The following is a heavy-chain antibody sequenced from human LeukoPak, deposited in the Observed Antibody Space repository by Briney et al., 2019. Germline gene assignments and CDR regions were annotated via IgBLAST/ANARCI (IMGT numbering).Heavy chain of an antibody. V-gene: IGHV3-53*01. Sequence: GGSLRLSCVASGFTVSSNYMSWVRQAPGKGLEWVSVIYSGGSTYYADSVKGRFTISRDNSKNTLCLQMNSLRAEDTAVYYCASGSGSYRTPYYYMDVWGTGTTVTVSS. CDR2: IYSGGST. CDR3: ASGSGSYRTPYYYMDV. D-gene: IGHD3-10*01. CDR1: GFTVSSNY. J-gene: IGHJ6*03.